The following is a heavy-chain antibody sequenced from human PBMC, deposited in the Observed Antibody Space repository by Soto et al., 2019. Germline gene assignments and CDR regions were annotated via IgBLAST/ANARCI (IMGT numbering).Heavy chain of an antibody. Sequence: QVTLKESGPVLVKPTETLTLTCSVSGFSLSSAKMGVTWIRQAPGKALEWLAHISNEARSYTPSLKNRLTLSKDTSKSQVVLTLTNVDPVDTATYYCARVRLLYSTVWYRLDDVHADTWGQGILVTVSS. J-gene: IGHJ5*02. V-gene: IGHV2-26*01. D-gene: IGHD6-13*01. CDR1: GFSLSSAKMG. CDR3: ARVRLLYSTVWYRLDDVHADT. CDR2: ISNEAR.